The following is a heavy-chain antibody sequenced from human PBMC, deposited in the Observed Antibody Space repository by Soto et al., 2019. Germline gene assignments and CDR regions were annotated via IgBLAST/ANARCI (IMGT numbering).Heavy chain of an antibody. J-gene: IGHJ6*02. V-gene: IGHV1-69*13. Sequence: SVKVSCKASGGTFSSYAISWVRQAPGQGLEWMGGIIPIFGTANYAQKFQGRVTITADESTSTAYMELSSLRSEDTAVYYCARDQADIVVVPAAMGDYYYYYGMDVWGQGTLVTVS. CDR2: IIPIFGTA. CDR3: ARDQADIVVVPAAMGDYYYYYGMDV. D-gene: IGHD2-2*01. CDR1: GGTFSSYA.